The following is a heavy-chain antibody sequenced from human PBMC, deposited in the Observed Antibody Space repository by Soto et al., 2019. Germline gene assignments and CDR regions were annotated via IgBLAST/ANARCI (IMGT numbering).Heavy chain of an antibody. V-gene: IGHV4-39*01. D-gene: IGHD4-17*01. J-gene: IGHJ4*02. CDR2: IYYSGST. Sequence: PSETLSLTCTVSGGSISSSSYYWGWIRQPPGKGLEWIGSIYYSGSTYYNPSLKSRVTISVDTSKNQFSLKLSSVTAADTAVYYCASAYGDLPFWYWGQGTLVTVS. CDR1: GGSISSSSYY. CDR3: ASAYGDLPFWY.